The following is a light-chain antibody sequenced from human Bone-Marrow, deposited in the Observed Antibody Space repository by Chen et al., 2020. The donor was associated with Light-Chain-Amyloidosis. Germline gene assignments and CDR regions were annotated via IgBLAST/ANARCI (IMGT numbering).Light chain of an antibody. CDR1: HTISSNY. CDR3: QQYGTSPLT. Sequence: EILLPQSPGTLSLSPGEGANLSCTASHTISSNYLTWYQQKFGQAPRLLIYGSSSRATGIPDRFTGSGSGTDFTLTINRLEPEDFAMYYCQQYGTSPLTFGGGTKVEIK. V-gene: IGKV3-20*01. J-gene: IGKJ4*01. CDR2: GSS.